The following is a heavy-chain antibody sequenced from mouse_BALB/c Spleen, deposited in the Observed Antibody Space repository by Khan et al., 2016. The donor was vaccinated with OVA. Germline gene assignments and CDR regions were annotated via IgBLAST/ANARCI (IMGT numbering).Heavy chain of an antibody. Sequence: QIQLVQSGPEVKKPGETVKISCKASGYSFTNYGMNWVRPAPGKGLKWMGWINTYTGEPTYADDFKGRFAFSLENSASTAYLQINNLKNEDTATYCCASGGYWYFDVWGAGTMVTVSS. CDR1: GYSFTNYG. CDR2: INTYTGEP. CDR3: ASGGYWYFDV. V-gene: IGHV9-3-1*01. D-gene: IGHD1-1*02. J-gene: IGHJ1*01.